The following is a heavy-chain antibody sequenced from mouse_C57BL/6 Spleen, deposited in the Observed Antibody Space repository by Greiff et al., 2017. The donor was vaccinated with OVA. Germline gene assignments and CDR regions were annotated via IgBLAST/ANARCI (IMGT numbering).Heavy chain of an antibody. CDR3: ARRGGSITTVVATPYYFDY. J-gene: IGHJ2*01. CDR1: GFTFSSYG. V-gene: IGHV5-6*02. Sequence: EVKLVESGGDLVKPGGSLKLSCAASGFTFSSYGMSWVRQTPDKRLEWVATISSGGSYTYYPDSVKGRFPISRDNAKNTLYLQMSSLKSEDTAMYYCARRGGSITTVVATPYYFDYWGQGTTLTVSS. D-gene: IGHD1-1*01. CDR2: ISSGGSYT.